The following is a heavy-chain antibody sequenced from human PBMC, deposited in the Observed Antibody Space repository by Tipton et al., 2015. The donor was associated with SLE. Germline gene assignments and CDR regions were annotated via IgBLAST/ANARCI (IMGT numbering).Heavy chain of an antibody. J-gene: IGHJ3*02. Sequence: GSLRLSCAASGFTFSSYAMSWVRQAPGKGLEWVSVIYSGGSSTYYADSVKGRFTISRDNSKNTLYLQMNSLGAEDTAVYYCAKVPGAFDIWGQGTMVTVSS. V-gene: IGHV3-23*03. CDR2: IYSGGSST. CDR3: AKVPGAFDI. CDR1: GFTFSSYA.